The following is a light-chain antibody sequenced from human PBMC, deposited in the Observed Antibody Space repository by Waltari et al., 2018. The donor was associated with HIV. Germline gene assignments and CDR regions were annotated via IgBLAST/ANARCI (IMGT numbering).Light chain of an antibody. J-gene: IGLJ3*02. CDR2: DVS. CDR3: SSYTSSSTL. V-gene: IGLV2-14*01. Sequence: QSALTQPVSVSGSPGQSITISCTGTSSDVRGYNYVSWYQQHPGKAHKLMIYDVSNRPSGVSNRFSGSKSGNTASLTISGLQAEDEADYYCSSYTSSSTLFGGGTKLTVL. CDR1: SSDVRGYNY.